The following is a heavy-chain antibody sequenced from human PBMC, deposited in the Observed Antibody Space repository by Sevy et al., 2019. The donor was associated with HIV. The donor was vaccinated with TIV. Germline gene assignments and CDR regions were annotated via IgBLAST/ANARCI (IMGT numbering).Heavy chain of an antibody. J-gene: IGHJ6*02. V-gene: IGHV1-2*06. Sequence: ASVKVSCKASGYTFTGYYMHWVRQAPGQGLEWMGRINPNSGGTNDAQKFQGRVTMTRDTSISTAYMELSRLRSDDTAVYYCARVGPRTNYYYGMDVWGQGTTVTVSS. CDR3: ARVGPRTNYYYGMDV. CDR2: INPNSGGT. CDR1: GYTFTGYY.